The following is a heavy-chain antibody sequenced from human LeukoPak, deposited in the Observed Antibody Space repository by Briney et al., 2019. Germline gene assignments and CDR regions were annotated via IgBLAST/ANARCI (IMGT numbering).Heavy chain of an antibody. V-gene: IGHV1-18*01. J-gene: IGHJ3*02. CDR1: GYTFTSYG. Sequence: ASVKVSCKASGYTFTSYGISWVRQAPGQGLEWMGWISAYNGNTNYAQKLQGRVTMTTDTSTSTAYMELRSLRSDDTAVYYCARVGFRVVVPAAMGDAFDIWAKGQWSPSLQ. CDR3: ARVGFRVVVPAAMGDAFDI. CDR2: ISAYNGNT. D-gene: IGHD2-2*01.